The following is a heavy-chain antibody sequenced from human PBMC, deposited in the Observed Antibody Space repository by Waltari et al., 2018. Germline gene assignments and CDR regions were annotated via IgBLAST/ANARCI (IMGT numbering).Heavy chain of an antibody. CDR1: GFTFSSYS. Sequence: EVQLVESGGDLVRPGGSLRLSCAGSGFTFSSYSMNWVRQAPGKGLEWISFITSSSSAIYYADSGKGRFTISRDNAKNSLYLQMNSLRAEDTAVYYCARDGLLGDNSPGDYWGQGTLVTVSS. J-gene: IGHJ4*02. CDR2: ITSSSSAI. V-gene: IGHV3-48*01. CDR3: ARDGLLGDNSPGDY. D-gene: IGHD3-22*01.